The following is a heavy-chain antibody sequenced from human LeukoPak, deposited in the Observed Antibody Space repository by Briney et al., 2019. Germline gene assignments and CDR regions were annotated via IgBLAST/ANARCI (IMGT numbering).Heavy chain of an antibody. CDR2: IRFDGSEK. Sequence: PGGSLRLSCVASGFSFSSCGMHWVRRAPGKGLEWMTFIRFDGSEKYYADSVKGRFTISRDYSKNTLFLQMSSLRPEDTAVYYCALGKNFGYHYFDFWGQGALVTVSS. D-gene: IGHD2-2*03. CDR1: GFSFSSCG. J-gene: IGHJ4*02. V-gene: IGHV3-30*02. CDR3: ALGKNFGYHYFDF.